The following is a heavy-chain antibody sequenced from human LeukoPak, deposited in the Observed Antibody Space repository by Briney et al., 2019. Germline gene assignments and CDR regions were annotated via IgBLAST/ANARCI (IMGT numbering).Heavy chain of an antibody. V-gene: IGHV3-9*01. D-gene: IGHD5-18*01. CDR3: AKDKGQHSYGSYGMDV. CDR2: ISWSSGSI. CDR1: GFTFDDYA. J-gene: IGHJ6*02. Sequence: GRSLRLSCAASGFTFDDYAMHWVRQAPGKGLEWVSGISWSSGSIGYADSVKGRFTISRDNAKNSLYLQMNSLRAEDTALYYCAKDKGQHSYGSYGMDVWGQGTTVTVSS.